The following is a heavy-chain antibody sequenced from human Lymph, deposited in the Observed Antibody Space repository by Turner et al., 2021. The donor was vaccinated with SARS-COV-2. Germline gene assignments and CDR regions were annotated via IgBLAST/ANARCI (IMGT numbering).Heavy chain of an antibody. CDR2: MNPNSGYT. CDR1: GYTFTSYD. D-gene: IGHD6-25*01. V-gene: IGHV1-8*01. J-gene: IGHJ5*02. Sequence: QVQLVQSGAGVKTPGASVKVSCTASGYTFTSYDINWVRQATGQGLEWMGWMNPNSGYTGYAQKFQGRVTMTRNTSISTAYMELNSLTSDDTAVYYCAKGDGYPPHGLLDPWGQGTLVTVSS. CDR3: AKGDGYPPHGLLDP.